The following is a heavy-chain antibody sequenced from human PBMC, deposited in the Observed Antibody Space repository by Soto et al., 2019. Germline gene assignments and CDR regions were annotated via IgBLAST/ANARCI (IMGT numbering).Heavy chain of an antibody. V-gene: IGHV1-3*01. J-gene: IGHJ4*02. CDR2: INAGNGNT. Sequence: QGQLVQSGAEVKKPGASVKVSCKASGYTFTSYAMHWVRQAPGQRLEWMGWINAGNGNTKYSQKFKGRVTITRDTSASTAYMKLSSLRSEATAVYYCARGEFLRYDDYWGQGTLVTVSS. D-gene: IGHD3-16*02. CDR3: ARGEFLRYDDY. CDR1: GYTFTSYA.